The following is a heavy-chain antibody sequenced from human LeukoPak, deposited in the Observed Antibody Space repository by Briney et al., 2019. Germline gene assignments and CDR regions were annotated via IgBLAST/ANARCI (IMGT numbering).Heavy chain of an antibody. Sequence: PGGSLRLSCAASGFTFSSSAMNWVRQAPGKGLEWVSAITGNSLNTYYAESVKGRFTISRDNFKNTVSLQMNSLRAEDTAVYYCAKDLPDYGDYEVGYWGQGTLVTVSS. J-gene: IGHJ4*02. D-gene: IGHD4-17*01. CDR1: GFTFSSSA. CDR3: AKDLPDYGDYEVGY. CDR2: ITGNSLNT. V-gene: IGHV3-23*01.